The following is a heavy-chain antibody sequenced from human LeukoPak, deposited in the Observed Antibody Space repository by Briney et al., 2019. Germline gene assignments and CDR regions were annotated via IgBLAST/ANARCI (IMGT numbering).Heavy chain of an antibody. V-gene: IGHV1-69*06. Sequence: GASVKVSCKVSRGTFSSYAISWVRHAPGRGREWMGGIIPIFGTANYAQKFQGRVTITADKSTSTAYMELSSLRSEDTAVYYCAREVRYYDSSLFGYWGQGTLVTVSS. J-gene: IGHJ4*02. D-gene: IGHD3-22*01. CDR1: RGTFSSYA. CDR2: IIPIFGTA. CDR3: AREVRYYDSSLFGY.